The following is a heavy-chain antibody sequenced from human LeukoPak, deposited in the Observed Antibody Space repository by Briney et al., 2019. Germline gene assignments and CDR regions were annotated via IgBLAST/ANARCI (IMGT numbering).Heavy chain of an antibody. CDR2: INHSGST. V-gene: IGHV4-34*01. J-gene: IGHJ4*02. CDR3: AKVGTIFGPRGSDY. CDR1: GGSFSGYY. D-gene: IGHD3-3*01. Sequence: SETLSLTCAVYGGSFSGYYWSWIRQPPGKGLEWIGEINHSGSTNYNPSLKSRVTISVDTSKNQFSLKLSSVTAADTAVYYCAKVGTIFGPRGSDYWGQGTLVTVSS.